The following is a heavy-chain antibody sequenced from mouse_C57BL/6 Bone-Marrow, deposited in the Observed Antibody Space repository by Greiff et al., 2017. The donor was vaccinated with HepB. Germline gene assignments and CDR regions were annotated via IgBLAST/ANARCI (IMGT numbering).Heavy chain of an antibody. J-gene: IGHJ3*01. D-gene: IGHD2-12*01. V-gene: IGHV5-6*01. Sequence: EVQGVESGGDLVKPGGSLKLSCAASGFTFSSYGMSWVRQTPDKRLEWVATISSGGGYTYYPDSVKGRFTISRDNAKNTLYLQMSSLKSEDTAMYYCARHRPYYKDAYWGQGTLVTVSA. CDR2: ISSGGGYT. CDR3: ARHRPYYKDAY. CDR1: GFTFSSYG.